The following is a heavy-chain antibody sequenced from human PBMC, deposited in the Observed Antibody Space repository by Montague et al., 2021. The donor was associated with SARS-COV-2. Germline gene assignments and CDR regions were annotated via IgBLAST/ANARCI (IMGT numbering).Heavy chain of an antibody. V-gene: IGHV4-4*02. CDR1: GGSVSSGTW. Sequence: SETLSLTCAVSGGSVSSGTWWTWVRQPPGKGLEWIGEIPHSGGTNYNSPLKSRAIISVNKSNNQFFLNLTSATAADTAVYYCARLSSDVGGYFWFDPWGQGTLVTVSS. J-gene: IGHJ5*02. CDR2: IPHSGGT. D-gene: IGHD6-25*01. CDR3: ARLSSDVGGYFWFDP.